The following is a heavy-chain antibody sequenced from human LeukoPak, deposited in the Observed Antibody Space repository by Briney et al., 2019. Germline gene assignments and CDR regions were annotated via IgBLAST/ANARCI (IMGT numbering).Heavy chain of an antibody. V-gene: IGHV3-74*01. CDR1: GFTFSSYW. CDR2: INSDGSST. D-gene: IGHD3-10*01. Sequence: GGSLRLSCAASGFTFSSYWMHWVRQAPGKGLVWVSRINSDGSSTSYADSVKGRFTISRDNAKNTLYLQMNSLRAEDTAVYYCAGGLLWLGELIDYWGQGTLVTVSS. J-gene: IGHJ4*02. CDR3: AGGLLWLGELIDY.